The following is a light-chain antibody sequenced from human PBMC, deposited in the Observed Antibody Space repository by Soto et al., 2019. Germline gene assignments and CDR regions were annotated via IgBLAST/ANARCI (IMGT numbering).Light chain of an antibody. Sequence: QPVLTQPASVSGSPGQSITISCTGTSSDVGSYNLVSWYQQHPGKAPKLIIYGGNKRPSGVSNRFSASKSGNTASLTISGLQAQDEADYYCCSYAVNKWVFGGGTKLTVL. J-gene: IGLJ3*02. V-gene: IGLV2-23*01. CDR2: GGN. CDR1: SSDVGSYNL. CDR3: CSYAVNKWV.